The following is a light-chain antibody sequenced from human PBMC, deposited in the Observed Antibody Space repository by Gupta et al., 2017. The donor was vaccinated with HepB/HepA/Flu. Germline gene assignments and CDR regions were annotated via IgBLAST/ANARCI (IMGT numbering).Light chain of an antibody. J-gene: IGKJ4*01. V-gene: IGKV1-12*01. CDR1: HGISKY. CDR3: QQASSFPIT. CDR2: GAT. Sequence: DIQMIQSPSSVSASVGDTGTITCRASHGISKYLAWYQQKPGKAPKPLIYGATSLHSGVPPRFSGSGSGTDFSLTISNVQPEDSATYYCQQASSFPITFGGGTKVEIK.